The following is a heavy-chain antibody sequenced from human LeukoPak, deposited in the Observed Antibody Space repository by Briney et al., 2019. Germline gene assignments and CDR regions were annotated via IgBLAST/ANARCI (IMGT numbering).Heavy chain of an antibody. V-gene: IGHV3-30*18. Sequence: GGSLRLSCAASGFTFSSYGMHWVRQAPGKGLEWVAVIPYDGSNKYYADSVKGRFTISRDNSKNTLYLQMNSLRAEDTAVYYCAKEGSAMVRGPPRGSFDYWGQGTLVTVSS. CDR2: IPYDGSNK. J-gene: IGHJ4*02. D-gene: IGHD3-10*01. CDR1: GFTFSSYG. CDR3: AKEGSAMVRGPPRGSFDY.